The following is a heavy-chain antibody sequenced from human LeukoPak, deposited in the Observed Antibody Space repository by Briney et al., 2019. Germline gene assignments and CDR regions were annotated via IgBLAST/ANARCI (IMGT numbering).Heavy chain of an antibody. J-gene: IGHJ6*03. CDR1: GGSISSGGYY. CDR2: IYYNGRT. CDR3: ARVLLYMDV. V-gene: IGHV4-31*03. Sequence: SQTLSLTFPVSGGSISSGGYYWSGIRQHPGKGLEWIGYIYYNGRTYYNPSLKSRVTISVDKSKNQFALKVSSVTAGDTAVCYCARVLLYMDVWGKGTTVTVSS. D-gene: IGHD1-26*01.